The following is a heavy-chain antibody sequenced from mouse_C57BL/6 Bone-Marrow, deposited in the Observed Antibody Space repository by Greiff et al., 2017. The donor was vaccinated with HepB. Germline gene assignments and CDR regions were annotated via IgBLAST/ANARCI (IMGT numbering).Heavy chain of an antibody. Sequence: QVQLQQPGAELVMPGASVKLSCKASGYTFTSYWMHWVKQRPGQGLEWIGEIDPSDSYTNYNQKFKGKSTLTVDKSSSTAYMQLSSLTSEDSAVYYCARERLYYGSSYWYFDVWGTGTTVTVSS. J-gene: IGHJ1*03. V-gene: IGHV1-69*01. CDR1: GYTFTSYW. CDR3: ARERLYYGSSYWYFDV. D-gene: IGHD1-1*01. CDR2: IDPSDSYT.